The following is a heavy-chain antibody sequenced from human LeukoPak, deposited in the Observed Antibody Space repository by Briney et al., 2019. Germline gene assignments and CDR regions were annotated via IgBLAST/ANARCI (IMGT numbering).Heavy chain of an antibody. V-gene: IGHV3-30*04. J-gene: IGHJ6*04. CDR2: ISYDGSNK. CDR1: GFTFSSYA. Sequence: GGSLRLSCAASGFTFSSYAMHWVRQAPGKGLEWVAVISYDGSNKYYADSVKGRFTISRDNSKNTLYLQMNSLRVEDTAVYYCTRGWADLDVWGKGTTVTVSS. CDR3: TRGWADLDV. D-gene: IGHD1-26*01.